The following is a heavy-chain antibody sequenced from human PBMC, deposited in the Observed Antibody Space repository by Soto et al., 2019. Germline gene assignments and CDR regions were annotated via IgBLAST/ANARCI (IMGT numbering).Heavy chain of an antibody. J-gene: IGHJ3*02. V-gene: IGHV4-59*08. Sequence: PSETLSLTCTVSGGSINSYYWSWIRQPPGKGLEWIGYIYYSGSTNYSPSLKSRVTISVDTSKNQFSLKLSSVTTADTAVYYCARLYGLDAFDIWGQGTMVTVSS. D-gene: IGHD3-16*02. CDR2: IYYSGST. CDR1: GGSINSYY. CDR3: ARLYGLDAFDI.